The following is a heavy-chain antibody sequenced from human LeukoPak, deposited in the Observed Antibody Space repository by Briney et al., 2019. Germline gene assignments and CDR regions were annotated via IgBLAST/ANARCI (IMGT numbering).Heavy chain of an antibody. J-gene: IGHJ4*02. Sequence: GGSMRLSCAASGLAFSAYRMHWVRQAPRKGLVWVSRISTDGYTTDYADFVQGRFTASRDNTKNTWSLEMNSLRAEDTAVYYCVVGGSPGYWGQGTLVTVSS. CDR1: GLAFSAYR. D-gene: IGHD2-15*01. CDR2: ISTDGYTT. CDR3: VVGGSPGY. V-gene: IGHV3-74*01.